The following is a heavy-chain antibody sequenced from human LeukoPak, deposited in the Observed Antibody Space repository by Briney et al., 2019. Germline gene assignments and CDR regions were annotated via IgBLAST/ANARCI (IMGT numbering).Heavy chain of an antibody. D-gene: IGHD3-22*01. V-gene: IGHV3-30*18. CDR1: GFTFSSYG. J-gene: IGHJ4*02. CDR3: AKDQQGTAHYYDSKCL. CDR2: ISYDGSNK. Sequence: GGSLRLSCAASGFTFSSYGMHWVRQAPGKGLEWVAVISYDGSNKYYADSVKGRFTISRDNSKNTLYLQMNSLRAEDTAVYYCAKDQQGTAHYYDSKCLWGQGTLVTVSS.